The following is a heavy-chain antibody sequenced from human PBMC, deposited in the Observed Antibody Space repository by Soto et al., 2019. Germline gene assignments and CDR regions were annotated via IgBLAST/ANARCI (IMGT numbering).Heavy chain of an antibody. CDR3: AKDGRGIKRGDYDVVWHLDV. J-gene: IGHJ2*01. CDR2: IIPILGIT. CDR1: GGSFNSHS. V-gene: IGHV1-69*08. D-gene: IGHD4-17*01. Sequence: QVQLVQSGAEVRKPGSSVKVSCEASGGSFNSHSFSWVRQAPGLGLEGVGRIIPILGITNHAQKFRGRVTIYADKSTSTGYMQLCSLRSEATAVYYCAKDGRGIKRGDYDVVWHLDVWGRGTLVTVSS.